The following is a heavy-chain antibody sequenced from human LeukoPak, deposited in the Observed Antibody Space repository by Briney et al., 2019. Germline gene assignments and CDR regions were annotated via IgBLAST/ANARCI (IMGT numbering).Heavy chain of an antibody. CDR3: TRGKPETVFDS. J-gene: IGHJ4*01. CDR2: LYYTGTT. CDR1: GGPISSSSYY. V-gene: IGHV4-39*01. Sequence: SETLSLTCSVSGGPISSSSYYWGWIRQPPGKGLEWIGSLYYTGTTYYNPSLKSRVTTSVDTSKNQFSLKLSFVTAADTAVYYCTRGKPETVFDSWGRGTLVTVSS.